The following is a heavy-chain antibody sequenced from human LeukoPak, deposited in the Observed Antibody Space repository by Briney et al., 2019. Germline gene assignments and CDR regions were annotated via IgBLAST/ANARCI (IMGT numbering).Heavy chain of an antibody. Sequence: GGSLRLSCAASGFTFSDYYMSWIRQAPGKGLEWVSYISSSGTTIYYADSVKGRFTISRDNSKNTLYLQMNSLRAEDTAVYYCARLMRYSTGWYENESDYYYMDVWGKGTTVIVSS. CDR2: ISSSGTTI. V-gene: IGHV3-11*04. CDR1: GFTFSDYY. D-gene: IGHD6-19*01. CDR3: ARLMRYSTGWYENESDYYYMDV. J-gene: IGHJ6*03.